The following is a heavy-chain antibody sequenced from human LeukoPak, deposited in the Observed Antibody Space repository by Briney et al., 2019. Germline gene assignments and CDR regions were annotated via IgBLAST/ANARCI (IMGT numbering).Heavy chain of an antibody. J-gene: IGHJ4*02. Sequence: SETLSLTCTVSGGSISSSSYYWGWIRQPRGKGLEWIGSIYYSASTYYNPSLKSRVTISVDTSKNQFSLKLSSVTAADTAVYYCARTTGYGFTLDYWGQGTLVTVSS. CDR3: ARTTGYGFTLDY. CDR2: IYYSAST. D-gene: IGHD5-18*01. CDR1: GGSISSSSYY. V-gene: IGHV4-39*01.